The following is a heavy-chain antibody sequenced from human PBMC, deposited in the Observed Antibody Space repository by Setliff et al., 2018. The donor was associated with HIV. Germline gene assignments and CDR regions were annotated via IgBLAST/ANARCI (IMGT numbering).Heavy chain of an antibody. J-gene: IGHJ6*02. Sequence: PSETLSLTCAVSGYSISSGYYWGWIRQPPGKGLEWIGSIYHRGRTYYNPSLKSRVTISVDTSKNQFSLNLSPVTAADTAVYYCARQFTVQWLVSTYGMDVWGQGTTVTVSS. D-gene: IGHD6-19*01. CDR2: IYHRGRT. V-gene: IGHV4-38-2*01. CDR1: GYSISSGYY. CDR3: ARQFTVQWLVSTYGMDV.